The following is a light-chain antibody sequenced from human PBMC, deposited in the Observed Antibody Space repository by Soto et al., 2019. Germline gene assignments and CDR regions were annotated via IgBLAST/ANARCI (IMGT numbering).Light chain of an antibody. CDR1: QDITNY. V-gene: IGKV1-33*01. CDR2: DAS. Sequence: DIQMTQSPSSLSASVGDRVTIICQASQDITNYLNWYQQKPGKAPKLLIYDASNLETGVPSRFSGSGSGTHFSFTISSLQPEDIATYYCQQYDNVPFTFGQGPRLEMK. J-gene: IGKJ5*01. CDR3: QQYDNVPFT.